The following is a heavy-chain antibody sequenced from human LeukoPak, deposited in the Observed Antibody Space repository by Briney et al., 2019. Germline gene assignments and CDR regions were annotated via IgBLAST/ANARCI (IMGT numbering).Heavy chain of an antibody. J-gene: IGHJ5*02. D-gene: IGHD3-3*01. CDR3: ASSTAYDFWSGYQNWFDP. Sequence: SETLSLTCAVSGYSISSGYYWGWIRQPPGKGLEWIGRIYHSGSTYYNPSLKSRVTISVDTSKNQFSLKLSSVTAADTAVYYCASSTAYDFWSGYQNWFDPWGQGTLVTVS. CDR1: GYSISSGYY. CDR2: IYHSGST. V-gene: IGHV4-38-2*01.